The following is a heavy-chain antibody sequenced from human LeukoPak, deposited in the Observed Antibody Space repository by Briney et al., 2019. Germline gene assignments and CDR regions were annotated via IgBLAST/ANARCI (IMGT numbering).Heavy chain of an antibody. CDR2: ISGSSSYI. V-gene: IGHV3-21*01. CDR1: GFTFSSYS. J-gene: IGHJ3*02. CDR3: ARGYCSGGSCYYAFDI. Sequence: GGSLRLSCAASGFTFSSYSMNWVRQAPGKGLEWVSSISGSSSYIYYADSVKGRLTISRDNAKNSLYLQMNSLRAEDTAVYYCARGYCSGGSCYYAFDIWGQGTMVTVSS. D-gene: IGHD2-15*01.